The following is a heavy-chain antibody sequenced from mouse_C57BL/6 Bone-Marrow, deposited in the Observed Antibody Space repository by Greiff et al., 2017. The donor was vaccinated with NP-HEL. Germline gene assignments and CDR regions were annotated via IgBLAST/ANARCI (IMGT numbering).Heavy chain of an antibody. J-gene: IGHJ2*01. V-gene: IGHV1-76*01. CDR1: GYTFTDYY. Sequence: QVQLQQSGAELVRPGASVKLSCKASGYTFTDYYINWVKQRPGQGLEWIARIYPGSGNTYYNEKFKGKATLTAEKSSSTAYMQLSGLTSEDSAVYFCARGAGRGVYYFDYWGQGTTLTVSS. D-gene: IGHD3-3*01. CDR2: IYPGSGNT. CDR3: ARGAGRGVYYFDY.